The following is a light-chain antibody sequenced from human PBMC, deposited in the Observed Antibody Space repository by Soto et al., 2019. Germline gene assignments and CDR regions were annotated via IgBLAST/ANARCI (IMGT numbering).Light chain of an antibody. J-gene: IGKJ1*01. V-gene: IGKV1-17*01. CDR1: QGIRND. Sequence: DIQMTQSPSSLSASVGDRVTITCRASQGIRNDLVWYQQKPGKAPKRLIYDASSLQSGVPSRFSGSGSGTEFTLTISSLQTADFETYPCLQHNTYIGTWTFGQGTKVDIK. CDR2: DAS. CDR3: LQHNTYIGTWT.